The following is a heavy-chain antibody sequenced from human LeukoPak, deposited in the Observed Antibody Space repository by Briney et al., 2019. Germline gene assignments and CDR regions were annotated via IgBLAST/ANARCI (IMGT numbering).Heavy chain of an antibody. CDR3: ARHSDSKTFDS. Sequence: SQTLSLTCAISGDSVSSNSADWNWIRQSPSRGLEWLGRTFYRSKWYSDYAISVESRIIISPDTSKNHFSLQLNSVTPEDTAVYYCARHSDSKTFDSWGQGTLVTVSS. CDR2: TFYRSKWYS. V-gene: IGHV6-1*01. CDR1: GDSVSSNSAD. D-gene: IGHD2-21*02. J-gene: IGHJ4*02.